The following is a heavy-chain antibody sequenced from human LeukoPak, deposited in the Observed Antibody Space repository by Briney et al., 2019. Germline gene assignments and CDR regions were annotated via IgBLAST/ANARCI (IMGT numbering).Heavy chain of an antibody. J-gene: IGHJ3*02. V-gene: IGHV3-64*01. CDR2: ITNNGGNT. CDR1: GFTFSGYA. D-gene: IGHD3-22*01. Sequence: PGGSLRLSCAGSGFTFSGYAMHWVRQAPGKGLEYVSAITNNGGNTYYANSVEGRFTISRDNSKNTLYLQMNSLRAEDTAVYYCAKDLNYYDSSPLEGVAFDIWGQGTMVTVSS. CDR3: AKDLNYYDSSPLEGVAFDI.